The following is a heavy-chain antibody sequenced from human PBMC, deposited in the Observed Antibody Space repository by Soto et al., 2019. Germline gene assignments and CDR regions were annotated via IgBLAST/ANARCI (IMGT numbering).Heavy chain of an antibody. CDR3: ARDRCSGGSCYFSYYYGMDV. CDR1: GGSISSGDYY. Sequence: PSETLSLTCTVSGGSISSGDYYWSWIRQPPGKGLEWIGYIYYSGSTYHNPSLKSRVTISVDTPKNQFSLKLSSVTAADTAVYYCARDRCSGGSCYFSYYYGMDVWGQGTTVTVSS. D-gene: IGHD2-15*01. J-gene: IGHJ6*02. V-gene: IGHV4-30-4*01. CDR2: IYYSGST.